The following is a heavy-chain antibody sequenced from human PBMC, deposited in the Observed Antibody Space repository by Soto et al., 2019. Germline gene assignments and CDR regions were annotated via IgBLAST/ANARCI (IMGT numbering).Heavy chain of an antibody. CDR2: IYYSGST. Sequence: SETLSLTCTVSGGSISSYYWSWIRQPPGKGLEWIGYIYYSGSTNYNPSLKSRVTISVDTSKNQFSLKLSSVTAADTAVYYCARATIYYDILTGYYRGWFDPWGHGTLVTVSS. V-gene: IGHV4-59*01. CDR1: GGSISSYY. D-gene: IGHD3-9*01. J-gene: IGHJ5*02. CDR3: ARATIYYDILTGYYRGWFDP.